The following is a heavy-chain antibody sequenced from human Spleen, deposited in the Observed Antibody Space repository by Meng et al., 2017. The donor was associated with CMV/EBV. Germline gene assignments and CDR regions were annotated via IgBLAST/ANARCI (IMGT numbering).Heavy chain of an antibody. J-gene: IGHJ6*02. CDR3: ARIPMSIAAAGKSRLYYYYGMDV. CDR1: GFSLSTSGMC. Sequence: SGPTLVKPTPPLTLTCTFSGFSLSTSGMCVSWVRQPPGKALEWLALIDWDDDKYYSTSLKTRLTISKDTSKNQVVLTMANMDPVDTATYYCARIPMSIAAAGKSRLYYYYGMDVWGQGTTVTVSS. V-gene: IGHV2-70*20. CDR2: IDWDDDK. D-gene: IGHD6-13*01.